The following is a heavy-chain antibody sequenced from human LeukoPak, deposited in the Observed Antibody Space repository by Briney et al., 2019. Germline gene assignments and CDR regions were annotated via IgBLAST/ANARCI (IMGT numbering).Heavy chain of an antibody. CDR2: IRSYPYGATT. V-gene: IGHV3-49*04. Sequence: PGRSLRLSCTTSGFTFADYGVNWVRQAPGKGLEWVGSIRSYPYGATTEYGASVKGRFSISRDDSRRTAYLQMNYLRPEDTGVYYRTRDNLPIVVVTPPFDFWGQGTLVTVSS. D-gene: IGHD2-21*02. CDR1: GFTFADYG. J-gene: IGHJ4*02. CDR3: TRDNLPIVVVTPPFDF.